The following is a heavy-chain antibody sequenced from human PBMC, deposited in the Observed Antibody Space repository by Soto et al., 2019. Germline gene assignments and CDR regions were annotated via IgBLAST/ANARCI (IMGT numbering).Heavy chain of an antibody. J-gene: IGHJ6*02. V-gene: IGHV1-69*12. CDR1: GGTFSTDS. CDR3: AREIDGYYGMDV. CDR2: IIPMFGTA. Sequence: QVQLVQSGAEVKKPGSSVKVSCKASGGTFSTDSISWVRQAPGQGLEWMGGIIPMFGTANKAQKFQGRVTITADESTSTAYMELSSLRSEDTAVYFCAREIDGYYGMDVWGQGTTVTVAS.